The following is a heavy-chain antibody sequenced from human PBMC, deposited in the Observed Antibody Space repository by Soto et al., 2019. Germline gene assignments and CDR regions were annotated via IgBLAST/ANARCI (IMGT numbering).Heavy chain of an antibody. D-gene: IGHD6-19*01. V-gene: IGHV4-4*07. J-gene: IGHJ5*02. CDR2: ISTSGTT. CDR1: GASISSYF. Sequence: QVQLQESGPGLVEPSETLSLTCTVSGASISSYFWTWIRQPAGKGLDWIGRISTSGTTNYNPSLKSRVTMSVDTPKTPFPLNLGFVTAADTAVYSCARGAGPDGWFAPWGQGPLVTVSS. CDR3: ARGAGPDGWFAP.